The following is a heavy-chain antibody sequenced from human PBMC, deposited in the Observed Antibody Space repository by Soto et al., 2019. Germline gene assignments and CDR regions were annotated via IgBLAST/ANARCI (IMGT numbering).Heavy chain of an antibody. CDR3: ARNLRLVGFGEYDL. J-gene: IGHJ2*01. Sequence: EVQLVESGGGLVQPGGSLSLSCATSGFTVSDYYMGWVRQAPGKGLDWVSTIYRDGTTYYSDSVKGRFTISRHDSRNTLHLQMNRLRPDETAVYYCARNLRLVGFGEYDLWGRGTLVTVSA. CDR1: GFTVSDYY. CDR2: IYRDGTT. D-gene: IGHD3-10*01. V-gene: IGHV3-53*04.